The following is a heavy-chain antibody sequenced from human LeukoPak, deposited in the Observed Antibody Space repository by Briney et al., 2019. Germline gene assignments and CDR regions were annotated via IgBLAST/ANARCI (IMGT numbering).Heavy chain of an antibody. D-gene: IGHD3-3*01. J-gene: IGHJ4*02. Sequence: KPGGSLRLSCAASGFTFSSYSMNWVRQAPGKGLEWVSSISSSGSYIYYADSVKGRFTISRDNAKNSLYLQMNSLRAEDTAVYYCARLGVAGYFDYWGRGTLVTVSS. CDR1: GFTFSSYS. V-gene: IGHV3-21*01. CDR2: ISSSGSYI. CDR3: ARLGVAGYFDY.